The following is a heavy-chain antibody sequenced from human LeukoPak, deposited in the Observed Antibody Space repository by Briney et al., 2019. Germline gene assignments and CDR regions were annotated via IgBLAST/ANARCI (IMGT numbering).Heavy chain of an antibody. D-gene: IGHD3-10*01. Sequence: ASVKVSCKASGFTFTSSAVQWVRQARGQRLEWIGWIVVGSGNTNYAQKFQERVTITRDMSTSTAYMELNSLRSEDTAVYYCAASAYGSGSAFDYWGQGTLVTVSS. CDR2: IVVGSGNT. CDR3: AASAYGSGSAFDY. J-gene: IGHJ4*02. V-gene: IGHV1-58*01. CDR1: GFTFTSSA.